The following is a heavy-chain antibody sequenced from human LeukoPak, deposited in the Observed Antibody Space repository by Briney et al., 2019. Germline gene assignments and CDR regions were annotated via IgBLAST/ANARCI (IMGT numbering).Heavy chain of an antibody. Sequence: GGSLRLSCAASGFTFSDYYMSWIRQAPGKGLEWVSAISGSGGSTYYADSVKGRFTISRDNSKNTLYLQMNSLRAEDTAVYYCAKFPYYYYMDVWGKGTTVTVSS. CDR2: ISGSGGST. CDR3: AKFPYYYYMDV. CDR1: GFTFSDYY. J-gene: IGHJ6*03. V-gene: IGHV3-23*01.